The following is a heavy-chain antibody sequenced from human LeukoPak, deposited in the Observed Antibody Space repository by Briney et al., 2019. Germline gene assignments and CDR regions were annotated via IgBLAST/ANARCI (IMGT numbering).Heavy chain of an antibody. CDR2: ISGSGDST. Sequence: PGGSLRLSCAASGFTFSNYAMSWVRQVPGQGLEWVSTISGSGDSTYFADSVKGRFTITRVNSKNTLYLQMNSLRAEDTAIYYCAKENGDGGYNYYFDYWGQGTLVTVSS. D-gene: IGHD3-22*01. CDR3: AKENGDGGYNYYFDY. J-gene: IGHJ4*02. V-gene: IGHV3-23*01. CDR1: GFTFSNYA.